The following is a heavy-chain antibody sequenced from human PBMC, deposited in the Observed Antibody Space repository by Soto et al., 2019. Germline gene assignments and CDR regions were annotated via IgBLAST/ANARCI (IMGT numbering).Heavy chain of an antibody. V-gene: IGHV3-23*01. D-gene: IGHD2-2*01. CDR1: GFTFSSYA. CDR2: ISGSGGST. CDR3: AKDLPDIVVVPAGGMDV. Sequence: GGSLRLSCAASGFTFSSYAMSWVRQAPGKWLEWVSAISGSGGSTYYADSVKGRFTISRDNSKNTLYLQMNSLRAEDTAVYYCAKDLPDIVVVPAGGMDVWGQGXTVTVYS. J-gene: IGHJ6*02.